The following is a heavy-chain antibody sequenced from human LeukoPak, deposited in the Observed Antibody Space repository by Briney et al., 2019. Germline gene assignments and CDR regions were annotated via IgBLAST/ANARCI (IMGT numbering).Heavy chain of an antibody. CDR2: ISWNSGSI. D-gene: IGHD3-16*01. CDR1: GFTFDDYA. Sequence: GGSLRLSCAASGFTFDDYAMHWVRQAPGKGLEWVSGISWNSGSIGYADSVKGRFTISRDNAKNSLYLQMNSLRAEDTALYYCAKVLAYTSAAYDYWGQGTLVTVSS. CDR3: AKVLAYTSAAYDY. J-gene: IGHJ4*02. V-gene: IGHV3-9*01.